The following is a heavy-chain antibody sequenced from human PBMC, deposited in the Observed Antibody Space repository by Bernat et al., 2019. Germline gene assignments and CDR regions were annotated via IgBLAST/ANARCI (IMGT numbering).Heavy chain of an antibody. D-gene: IGHD2-2*01. CDR1: GFTFSSYA. CDR3: AKGLHCSSTSCYDAFDI. J-gene: IGHJ3*02. V-gene: IGHV3-23*01. CDR2: ISGSGGST. Sequence: EVQLLESGGGLVQPGGSLRLSCAASGFTFSSYAMSWVRQAPGKGLEWVSAISGSGGSTYYADSVKGRFTISRDNSKNTLYLQMNSLRAEDTAVYYCAKGLHCSSTSCYDAFDIWGQGTMVTVSS.